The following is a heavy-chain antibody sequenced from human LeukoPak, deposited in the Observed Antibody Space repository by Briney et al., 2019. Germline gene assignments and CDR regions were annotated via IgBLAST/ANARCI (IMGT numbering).Heavy chain of an antibody. Sequence: ASVKVSCKASGCTFTSYDINWVRQATGQGLEWMGWMNPNSGNTGYAQKFQGRVTMTRNTSISTAYMELSSLRSEDTAVYYCARGLYGSGSYFYYYYYYMDVWGKGTTVTISS. V-gene: IGHV1-8*01. CDR3: ARGLYGSGSYFYYYYYYMDV. J-gene: IGHJ6*03. D-gene: IGHD3-10*01. CDR2: MNPNSGNT. CDR1: GCTFTSYD.